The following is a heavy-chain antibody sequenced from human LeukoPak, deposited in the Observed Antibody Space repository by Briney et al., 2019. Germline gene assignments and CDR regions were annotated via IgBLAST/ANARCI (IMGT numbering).Heavy chain of an antibody. Sequence: SETLSLTCAVYGGSFSGYYWSWIRQSPGKGLEWIGEINHSGSTNYNPSLKSRITISVDTSKNQFSLKLSSVTAADTAVYYCARHVRLSLDYYYYYMDVWGKGTTVTISS. D-gene: IGHD1-26*01. CDR1: GGSFSGYY. V-gene: IGHV4-34*01. CDR2: INHSGST. J-gene: IGHJ6*03. CDR3: ARHVRLSLDYYYYYMDV.